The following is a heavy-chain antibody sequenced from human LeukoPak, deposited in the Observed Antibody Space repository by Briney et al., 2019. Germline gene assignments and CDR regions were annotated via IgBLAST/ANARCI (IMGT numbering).Heavy chain of an antibody. D-gene: IGHD3-9*01. CDR1: GYTFTGYY. V-gene: IGHV1-2*02. CDR2: INPKSGGT. J-gene: IGHJ3*01. Sequence: GASVKVSCKASGYTFTGYYMHWVRQAPGQGLEWMGWINPKSGGTSYVKNFQGRVTMTSDTSINTAYMELSRLRSDDTAVYYCASPFDFNVWGQGTMVTVSS. CDR3: ASPFDFNV.